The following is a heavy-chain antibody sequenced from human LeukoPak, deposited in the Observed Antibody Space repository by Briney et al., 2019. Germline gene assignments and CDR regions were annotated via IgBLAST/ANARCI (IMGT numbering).Heavy chain of an antibody. V-gene: IGHV3-7*01. D-gene: IGHD3-22*01. CDR1: GFTFSTYA. Sequence: GGSLRLSCAAFGFTFSTYATSWLRQAPGKGLEWVANIKQDGSEKYYVDSVKGRFTISRDNAKNSLYLQMNSLRAEDTAVYYCARDLESSGYLFFDYWGQGTLVTVSS. CDR2: IKQDGSEK. CDR3: ARDLESSGYLFFDY. J-gene: IGHJ4*02.